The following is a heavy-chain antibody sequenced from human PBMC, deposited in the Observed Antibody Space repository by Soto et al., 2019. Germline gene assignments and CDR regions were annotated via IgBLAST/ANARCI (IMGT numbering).Heavy chain of an antibody. V-gene: IGHV1-18*04. CDR3: ARDRSSRTIDY. CDR1: GYTFSNFG. D-gene: IGHD6-13*01. J-gene: IGHJ4*02. CDR2: ITPYNGNA. Sequence: GASVKVSCKASGYTFSNFGINWVRQAPGQGLEWMGWITPYNGNANYAQKHQDRLTITTDTSTSTAYMELRSLRSDDTAVYYCARDRSSRTIDYWGQGTLVTVSS.